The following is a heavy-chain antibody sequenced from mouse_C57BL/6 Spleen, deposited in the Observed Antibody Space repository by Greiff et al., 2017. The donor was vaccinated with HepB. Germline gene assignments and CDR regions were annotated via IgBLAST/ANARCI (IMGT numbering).Heavy chain of an antibody. Sequence: EVKLQESGPGLVKPSQSLSLTCSVTGYSITSGYYWNWIRQFPGNKLEWMGYISYDGSNNYNPSLKNRISITRDPSKNQFFLKLNSVTTEDTATYYCARESYDYDWGFAYWGQGTLVTVSA. CDR1: GYSITSGYY. CDR3: ARESYDYDWGFAY. J-gene: IGHJ3*01. V-gene: IGHV3-6*01. CDR2: ISYDGSN. D-gene: IGHD2-4*01.